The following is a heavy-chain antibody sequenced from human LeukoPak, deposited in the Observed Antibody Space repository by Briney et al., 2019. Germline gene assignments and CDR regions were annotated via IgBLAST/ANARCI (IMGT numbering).Heavy chain of an antibody. CDR2: ISDADGSIT. CDR3: AGDLAGYSDY. V-gene: IGHV3-74*01. D-gene: IGHD3-10*01. CDR1: GFTLSSYW. J-gene: IGHJ4*02. Sequence: GGSLRLSCAASGFTLSSYWLHWVRQAPGKGLVWVSRISDADGSITDYADSVRGRFTISRDTAKNTLYLEMNSLGADDTAVYYCAGDLAGYSDYWGQGTLVTVSS.